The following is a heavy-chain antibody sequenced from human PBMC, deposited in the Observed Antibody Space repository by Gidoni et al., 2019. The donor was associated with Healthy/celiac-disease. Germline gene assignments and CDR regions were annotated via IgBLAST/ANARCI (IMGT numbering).Heavy chain of an antibody. CDR3: ARFNRGSGSYYNSVPFDI. D-gene: IGHD3-10*01. CDR2: IYYSGST. CDR1: GGSISSGGYY. J-gene: IGHJ3*02. Sequence: QVQLQESGPGLVKPSQTLSLTCTVSGGSISSGGYYWSWIRQHPGKGLEWIGYIYYSGSTYYNPSLKSRVTISVDTSKNQFSLKLSSVTAADTAVYYCARFNRGSGSYYNSVPFDIWGQGTMVTVSS. V-gene: IGHV4-31*03.